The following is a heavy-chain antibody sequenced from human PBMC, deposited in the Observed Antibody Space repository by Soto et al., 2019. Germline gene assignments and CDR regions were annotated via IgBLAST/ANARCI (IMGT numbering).Heavy chain of an antibody. V-gene: IGHV1-3*01. CDR1: GYTFTSYT. Sequence: QVQLVQSGAEVKKPGASVKVSCKASGYTFTSYTVHWVRQAPGQRLEWMGWISGGSGDTQYSQNFQGRVTFTGDTSASTAYMELSSLRSEDTAVYYCARASSPGQCSNIRCDFNWFEPWGQGTLVTVSS. CDR3: ARASSPGQCSNIRCDFNWFEP. D-gene: IGHD2-2*01. CDR2: ISGGSGDT. J-gene: IGHJ5*02.